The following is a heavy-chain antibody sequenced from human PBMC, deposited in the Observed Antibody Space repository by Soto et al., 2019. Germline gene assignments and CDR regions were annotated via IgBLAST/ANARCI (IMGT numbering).Heavy chain of an antibody. CDR2: IYYSGST. D-gene: IGHD3-22*01. Sequence: QVQLQESGPGLVKPSQTLSLTCTVSGGSISSGGYYWSWIRQHPGKGLEWIGYIYYSGSTYYNPSLQSRVTISVDTSKNQFSLKLSSVTAADTAVYYCARGRQYYYDSSGYLHYFDYWGQGTLVTVSS. CDR3: ARGRQYYYDSSGYLHYFDY. CDR1: GGSISSGGYY. J-gene: IGHJ4*02. V-gene: IGHV4-31*03.